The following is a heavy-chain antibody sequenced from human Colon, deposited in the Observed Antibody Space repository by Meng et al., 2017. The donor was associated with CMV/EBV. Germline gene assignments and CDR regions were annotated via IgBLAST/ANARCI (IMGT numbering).Heavy chain of an antibody. CDR3: ARDGGGELLDAFDI. V-gene: IGHV1-18*01. CDR2: ISAYNGNT. CDR1: GFTFNSHY. Sequence: ASVKVSCKASGFTFNSHYMHWVRQAPGQGLEWMGWISAYNGNTNYAQKLQGRVTMTTDTSTSTAYMELRSLRSDDTAVYYCARDGGGELLDAFDIWGQGTMVTVSS. D-gene: IGHD1-26*01. J-gene: IGHJ3*02.